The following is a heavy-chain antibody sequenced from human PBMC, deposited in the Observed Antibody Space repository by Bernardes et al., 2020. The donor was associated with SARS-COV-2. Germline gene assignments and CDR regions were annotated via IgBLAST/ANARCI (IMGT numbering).Heavy chain of an antibody. CDR3: VKDYMEGGATQLFDY. CDR1: GFTLTSYA. J-gene: IGHJ4*02. CDR2: INGVGGT. V-gene: IGHV3-23*01. Sequence: GGSLRLSCAASGFTLTSYAMSWVRQAPGKGLKWVSGINGVGGTYYADSVRGRFTISRDISKKMLFLQMNSLRAEDTAIYYCVKDYMEGGATQLFDYWGQGTLVNVSS. D-gene: IGHD3-16*01.